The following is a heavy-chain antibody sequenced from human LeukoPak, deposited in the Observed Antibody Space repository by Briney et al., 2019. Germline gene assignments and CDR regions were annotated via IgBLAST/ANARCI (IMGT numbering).Heavy chain of an antibody. CDR1: GFTFSSYA. CDR2: VSYDGSNK. CDR3: ARAETSIAARPIDY. Sequence: GGSLRLSCAASGFTFSSYAMHWVRQAPGKGLEWVAVVSYDGSNKYYADSVKGRFTISRDNSKNTLCLQMNSLRAEDTAVYYCARAETSIAARPIDYWGQGTLVTVSS. D-gene: IGHD6-6*01. V-gene: IGHV3-30*04. J-gene: IGHJ4*02.